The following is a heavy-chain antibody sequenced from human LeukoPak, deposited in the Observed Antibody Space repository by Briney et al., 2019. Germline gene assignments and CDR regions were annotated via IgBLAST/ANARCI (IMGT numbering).Heavy chain of an antibody. D-gene: IGHD4-11*01. CDR2: IIPILGIA. CDR1: GGTFSSYT. J-gene: IGHJ4*02. Sequence: SVKVSCKASGGTFSSYTISWVRQAPGQGLEWMGRIIPILGIANYAQKFQGRVTITADESTSTAYMELSSLRSEDTAVNYCASADVDYSNPHGWGQGTLVTVSS. V-gene: IGHV1-69*02. CDR3: ASADVDYSNPHG.